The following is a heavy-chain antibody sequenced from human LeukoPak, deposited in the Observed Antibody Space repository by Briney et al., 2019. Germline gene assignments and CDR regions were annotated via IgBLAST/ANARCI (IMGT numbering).Heavy chain of an antibody. CDR1: GFTFSSYW. D-gene: IGHD3-22*01. J-gene: IGHJ4*02. CDR3: ARQDDSSGYYRQPLDY. Sequence: GGSLRLTCAATGFTFSSYWMSWVRQAPGKGLEWVANIKQDGCEKYYVGSVEGRFTISRDNAKNSLYLQMNSLRAEDTAVYYCARQDDSSGYYRQPLDYWGQGTLVTVSS. CDR2: IKQDGCEK. V-gene: IGHV3-7*01.